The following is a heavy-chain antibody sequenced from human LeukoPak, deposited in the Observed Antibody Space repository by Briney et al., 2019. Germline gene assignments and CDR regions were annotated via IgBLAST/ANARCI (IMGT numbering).Heavy chain of an antibody. J-gene: IGHJ5*02. Sequence: SETLSLTCTVSGGSISSGGYYWSWIRQHPGKGLEWIGYIYYSGSTNYNPSLKSRVTISVDTSKNQFSLRLSSVTAADTAAYYCARDFPRNYYGSGSYTRWFDPWGQGTLVTVSS. CDR3: ARDFPRNYYGSGSYTRWFDP. V-gene: IGHV4-61*08. D-gene: IGHD3-10*01. CDR1: GGSISSGGYY. CDR2: IYYSGST.